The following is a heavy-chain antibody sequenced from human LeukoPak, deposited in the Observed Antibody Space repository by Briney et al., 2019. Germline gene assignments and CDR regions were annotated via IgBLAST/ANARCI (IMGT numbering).Heavy chain of an antibody. J-gene: IGHJ4*02. D-gene: IGHD3-22*01. Sequence: SETLSLTCAVYGGSFSGYYWSWIRQPPGKGLEWIGETNHSGSTNYNPSLKSRVTISVDTSKNQFSLKLSSVTAADTAVYYCARGKNYYDSSGYYYFDYWGQGTLVTVSS. CDR2: TNHSGST. V-gene: IGHV4-34*01. CDR3: ARGKNYYDSSGYYYFDY. CDR1: GGSFSGYY.